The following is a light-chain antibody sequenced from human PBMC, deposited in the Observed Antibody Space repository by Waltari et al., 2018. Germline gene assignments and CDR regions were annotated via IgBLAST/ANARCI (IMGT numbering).Light chain of an antibody. CDR2: DAS. CDR1: PSVNSY. Sequence: IVLTQSPATLSLSPGERATLSCRTSPSVNSYLAWYQHKPGQAPSLLIYDASNRATGIAARFSGSGSGTDFTLTISSREPDDFALYYCQQRFTWPSITFGQGTRLEIK. V-gene: IGKV3-11*01. CDR3: QQRFTWPSIT. J-gene: IGKJ5*01.